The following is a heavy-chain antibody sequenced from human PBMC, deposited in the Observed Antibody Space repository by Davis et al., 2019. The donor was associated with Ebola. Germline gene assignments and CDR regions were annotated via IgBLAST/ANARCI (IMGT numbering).Heavy chain of an antibody. J-gene: IGHJ4*02. Sequence: SVKVSCKASGGTFSSYAISWVRQAPGQGLEWMRRIIPILGIANYAQKFQGRVTITADKSTSTAYMELSSLRSEDTAVYYCARGGRDSISWWFDYWGQGTLVSVSS. V-gene: IGHV1-69*04. CDR1: GGTFSSYA. D-gene: IGHD6-13*01. CDR3: ARGGRDSISWWFDY. CDR2: IIPILGIA.